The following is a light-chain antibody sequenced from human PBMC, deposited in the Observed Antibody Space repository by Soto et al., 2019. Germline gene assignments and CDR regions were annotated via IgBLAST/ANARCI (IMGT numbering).Light chain of an antibody. V-gene: IGLV2-11*01. CDR2: DVS. CDR3: CSYAGNYPLL. CDR1: SSDVGGYDY. J-gene: IGLJ2*01. Sequence: QSALTQPRSVSGSPGQSVTISCTGTSSDVGGYDYVSWYQQHPGKAPKLMIYDVSKRPSGVPDRFSGSKSGNTASLTISGLQGEDEAEYYCCSYAGNYPLLFGGGTKLTVL.